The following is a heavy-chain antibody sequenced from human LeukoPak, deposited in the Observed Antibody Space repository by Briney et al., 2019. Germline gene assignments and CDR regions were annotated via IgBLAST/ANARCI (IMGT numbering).Heavy chain of an antibody. V-gene: IGHV3-48*02. CDR3: ARDRYSGSYLASDAFDI. D-gene: IGHD1-26*01. CDR1: GFTFSSYS. Sequence: PGGSLRLSCAASGFTFSSYSMNWVRQAPGKGLEWVSYISSSSSTIYYADSVKGRFTTSRDNAKNSLYLQMNSLRDEDTAVYYCARDRYSGSYLASDAFDIWGQGTMVTVSS. CDR2: ISSSSSTI. J-gene: IGHJ3*02.